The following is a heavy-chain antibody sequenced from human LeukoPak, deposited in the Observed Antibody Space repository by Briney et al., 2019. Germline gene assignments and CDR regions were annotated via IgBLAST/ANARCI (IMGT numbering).Heavy chain of an antibody. CDR3: ARGRTAMVPWPPYNWFDP. CDR2: INPNSGGT. Sequence: GASVKVSCKASGYTFTGYYMHWVRQAPGQGLEWMGWINPNSGGTNYAQKFQGWVTMTRDTSISTAYMELSSLRSEDTAVYYCARGRTAMVPWPPYNWFDPWGQGTLVTVSS. CDR1: GYTFTGYY. V-gene: IGHV1-2*04. J-gene: IGHJ5*02. D-gene: IGHD5-18*01.